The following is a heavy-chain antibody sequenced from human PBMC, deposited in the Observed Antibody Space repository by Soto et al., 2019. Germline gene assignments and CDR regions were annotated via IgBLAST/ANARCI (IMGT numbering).Heavy chain of an antibody. CDR3: APLTTPNYYYYYGMDV. D-gene: IGHD4-4*01. Sequence: GGSLRLSCAASGFTFSSYWMSWVRQAPGKEREWVANIKHDGSEKTYVGSLKGRFTIPRDNSKNTLYLQMNSLRAEDTAVYYCAPLTTPNYYYYYGMDVWGQGTTVTVSS. V-gene: IGHV3-7*03. CDR2: IKHDGSEK. J-gene: IGHJ6*02. CDR1: GFTFSSYW.